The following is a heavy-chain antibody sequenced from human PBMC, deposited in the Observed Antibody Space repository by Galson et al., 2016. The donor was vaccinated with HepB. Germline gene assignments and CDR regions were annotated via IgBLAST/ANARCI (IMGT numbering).Heavy chain of an antibody. Sequence: SLRLSCAASGFTFDDYAMHWVRQAPGKGLEWVSGISWNSGSIGYADSVKGRFTISRDNAKNSLYLQMNSLRVEDTALYYCAKDRSYNWNDVVDYWGQGTLVTVSP. V-gene: IGHV3-9*01. CDR3: AKDRSYNWNDVVDY. CDR1: GFTFDDYA. D-gene: IGHD1-1*01. CDR2: ISWNSGSI. J-gene: IGHJ4*02.